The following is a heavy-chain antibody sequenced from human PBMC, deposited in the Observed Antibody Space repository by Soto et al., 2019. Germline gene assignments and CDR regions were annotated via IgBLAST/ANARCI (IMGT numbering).Heavy chain of an antibody. D-gene: IGHD1-26*01. J-gene: IGHJ5*02. Sequence: SETLSLTCTVSGGSISSYYWSWIRQPPGKGLEWIGYIYYLGNTYYNPSLGGRVSISVDTSKNQFSLKLRSVTAADTAVYYCARDRRGSYLNWYDPWGQGTLVTVSS. CDR2: IYYLGNT. V-gene: IGHV4-59*04. CDR3: ARDRRGSYLNWYDP. CDR1: GGSISSYY.